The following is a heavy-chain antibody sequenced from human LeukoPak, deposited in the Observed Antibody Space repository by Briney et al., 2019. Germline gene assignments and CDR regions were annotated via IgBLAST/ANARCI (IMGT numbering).Heavy chain of an antibody. Sequence: GGSLRLSCAASGFTFSSYWMHWVRQAPGKGLVWVSGINSDGSSTSYADSVKGRFTISRDNAKSTLYLQMNSLRAEDTAVYYCARSRRLYWYFDLWGRGTLVTVSS. D-gene: IGHD4-17*01. CDR2: INSDGSST. J-gene: IGHJ2*01. V-gene: IGHV3-74*01. CDR3: ARSRRLYWYFDL. CDR1: GFTFSSYW.